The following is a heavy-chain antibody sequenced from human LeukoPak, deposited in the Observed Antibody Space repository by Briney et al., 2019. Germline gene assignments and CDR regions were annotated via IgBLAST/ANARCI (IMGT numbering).Heavy chain of an antibody. J-gene: IGHJ4*02. V-gene: IGHV3-23*01. CDR3: AKQLGYCSDGSCYFPY. Sequence: GGSLRLSCTASGFTFSSSAMSWVRQAPGKGLEWVSAISNNGGYTYYADSVQGRFTISRDNSKSTLCLQMNSLRAEDTAVYYCAKQLGYCSDGSCYFPYWGQGTLVTVSS. D-gene: IGHD2-15*01. CDR1: GFTFSSSA. CDR2: ISNNGGYT.